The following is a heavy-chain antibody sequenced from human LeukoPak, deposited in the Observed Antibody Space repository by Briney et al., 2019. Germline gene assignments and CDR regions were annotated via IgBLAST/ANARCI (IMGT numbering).Heavy chain of an antibody. D-gene: IGHD6-13*01. CDR2: IKQDGSER. V-gene: IGHV3-7*03. CDR3: ARLAYSSTWYWYFGL. Sequence: GGSLRLSCAASGFTFSRNWMSWVRQAPGKGLEWVANIKQDGSERYYVDSVKGRFTISRDNAKNSLYLQLSTLRAEDTAIYYCARLAYSSTWYWYFGLWGRGTLVTVSS. J-gene: IGHJ2*01. CDR1: GFTFSRNW.